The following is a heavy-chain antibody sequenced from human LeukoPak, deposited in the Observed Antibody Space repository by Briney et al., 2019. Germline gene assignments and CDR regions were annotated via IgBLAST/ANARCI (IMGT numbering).Heavy chain of an antibody. CDR3: ARGYSGYDLEGDSSSYYYYYMDV. CDR2: INPSGGST. Sequence: ASVTVSCKASGYTFTSYYMHWVRQAPGQGLEWMGIINPSGGSTSYAQKCQGRVTMTRDMSTSTVYMELSSLRSEDTVVYYCARGYSGYDLEGDSSSYYYYYMDVWGKGTTVTVSS. V-gene: IGHV1-46*01. D-gene: IGHD5-12*01. CDR1: GYTFTSYY. J-gene: IGHJ6*03.